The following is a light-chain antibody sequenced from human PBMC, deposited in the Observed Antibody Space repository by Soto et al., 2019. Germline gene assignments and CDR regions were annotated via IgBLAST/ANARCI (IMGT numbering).Light chain of an antibody. J-gene: IGKJ5*01. V-gene: IGKV1-9*01. CDR3: QQLNSYLIT. CDR2: GAS. Sequence: IQLTQSPTSLSASVGDRVTITCRASQGISSYLAWYQQKPGKAPKLLIYGASTLQSGVPSRFSGSGSGTEFTLTISSLQPEDFATYYCQQLNSYLITFGQGTRREIK. CDR1: QGISSY.